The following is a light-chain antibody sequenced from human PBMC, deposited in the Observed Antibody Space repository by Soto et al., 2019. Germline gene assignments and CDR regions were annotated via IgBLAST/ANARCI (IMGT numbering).Light chain of an antibody. Sequence: QSALTQPASVSGSPGQSITISCTGTSSDVGGYNYVSWYQQHPGKAPKLMIYEVSNRPSGVSNRFSGSKSGNTASLTIYGLQAEDEADYYPSSYTSSSTVVFGGGTKLTL. J-gene: IGLJ2*01. CDR2: EVS. V-gene: IGLV2-14*01. CDR3: SSYTSSSTVV. CDR1: SSDVGGYNY.